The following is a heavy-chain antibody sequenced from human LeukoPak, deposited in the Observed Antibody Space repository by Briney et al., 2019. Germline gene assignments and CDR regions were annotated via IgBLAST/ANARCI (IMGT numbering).Heavy chain of an antibody. V-gene: IGHV1-8*01. CDR1: GYTFTSYD. D-gene: IGHD5-18*01. Sequence: GASVEVSCKASGYTFTSYDINWVRQATGQGLEWMGWMNPNSGNTGYAQKFQGRVTMTRNTSISTAYMELSSLRSEDTAVYYCARGQYSYGYVSDYWGQGTLVTVSS. J-gene: IGHJ4*02. CDR2: MNPNSGNT. CDR3: ARGQYSYGYVSDY.